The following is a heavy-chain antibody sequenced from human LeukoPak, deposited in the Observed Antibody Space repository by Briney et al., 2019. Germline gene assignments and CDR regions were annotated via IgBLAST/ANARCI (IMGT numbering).Heavy chain of an antibody. J-gene: IGHJ3*02. CDR2: IYYSGST. V-gene: IGHV4-31*11. CDR1: GGSISSGGYY. Sequence: SETLSLTCAVSGGSISSGGYYWSWIRQHPGKGLEWIGYIYYSGSTDYNPSLKSRFTMSVDTSKNQFSLKLSSVTAAATAVYYSASADYDMAFDIWGQGTMVTVSS. D-gene: IGHD3-9*01. CDR3: ASADYDMAFDI.